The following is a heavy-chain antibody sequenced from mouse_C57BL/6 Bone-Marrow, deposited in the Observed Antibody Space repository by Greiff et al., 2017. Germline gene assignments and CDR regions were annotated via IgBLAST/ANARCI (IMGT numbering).Heavy chain of an antibody. CDR1: GFTFSDYY. V-gene: IGHV5-12*01. CDR2: ISNGGGST. Sequence: EVKLVESGGGLVQPGGSLTLSCAASGFTFSDYYMYWVRQTPEKRLEWVAYISNGGGSTYYPDTVKGRFTISRDNAKNTLYLQMSRLKTEDTAMYYSARQGAHAMDYWGQGTSVTASP. CDR3: ARQGAHAMDY. J-gene: IGHJ4*01.